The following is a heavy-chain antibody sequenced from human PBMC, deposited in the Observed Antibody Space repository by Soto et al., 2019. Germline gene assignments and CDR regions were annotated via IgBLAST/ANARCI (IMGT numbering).Heavy chain of an antibody. J-gene: IGHJ4*02. CDR1: GGSISSGGYS. D-gene: IGHD2-8*01. CDR2: IYHSGST. CDR3: ASSGNAGTNGVCYYFDY. V-gene: IGHV4-30-2*01. Sequence: SETLSLTCAVSGGSISSGGYSWSWIRQPPGKGLEWIGYIYHSGSTYYNPSLKSRVTISVDRSKNQFSLKLSSVTAAGTTVYYSASSGNAGTNGVCYYFDYWGQGTLVTV.